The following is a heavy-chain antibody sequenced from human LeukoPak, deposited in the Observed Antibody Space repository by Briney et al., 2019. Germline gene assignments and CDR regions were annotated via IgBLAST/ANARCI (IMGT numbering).Heavy chain of an antibody. CDR2: ISYDGSNK. Sequence: GGSLRLSCAASGFTFSSYAMHWVRQAPGKGLEWVAVISYDGSNKYYADSVKGRFTISRDNSKNTLYLQMNSLRAEDTAVYYCARDSSWDDAFDIWGQGTMVTVSS. D-gene: IGHD6-13*01. V-gene: IGHV3-30-3*01. CDR1: GFTFSSYA. CDR3: ARDSSWDDAFDI. J-gene: IGHJ3*02.